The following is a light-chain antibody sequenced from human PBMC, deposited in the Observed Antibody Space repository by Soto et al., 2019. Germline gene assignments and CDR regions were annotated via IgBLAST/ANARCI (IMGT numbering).Light chain of an antibody. J-gene: IGKJ1*01. V-gene: IGKV3-20*01. CDR3: QQYVSPWT. CDR1: QSVSSSY. Sequence: IVFTQSPGTLSLYNEARATLSCRASQSVSSSYLAWYQQKPGQAPRLLIYGASSRATGIPDRFSGSGSGTDYTLTIYRLEPEDFAVYYCQQYVSPWTFGQGTMVDIK. CDR2: GAS.